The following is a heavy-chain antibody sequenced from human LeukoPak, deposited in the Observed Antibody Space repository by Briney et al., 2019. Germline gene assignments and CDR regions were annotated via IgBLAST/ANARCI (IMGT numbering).Heavy chain of an antibody. Sequence: GGSLRLSCAASGFTFSSYAMSWVRQAPGKGLEWVPAISGSGGSTYYADSVKGRFTISRDNSKNTLYLQMNSLRAEDTAVYYCAKDYYDSSGPWKFGYYYYGMDVWGQGTTVTVSS. CDR3: AKDYYDSSGPWKFGYYYYGMDV. V-gene: IGHV3-23*01. J-gene: IGHJ6*02. CDR2: ISGSGGST. D-gene: IGHD3-22*01. CDR1: GFTFSSYA.